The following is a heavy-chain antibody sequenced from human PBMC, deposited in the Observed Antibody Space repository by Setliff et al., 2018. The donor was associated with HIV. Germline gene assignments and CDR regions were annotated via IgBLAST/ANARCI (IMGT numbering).Heavy chain of an antibody. CDR1: GYTFANYA. J-gene: IGHJ6*03. V-gene: IGHV1-18*01. Sequence: ASVKVSCKASGYTFANYAITWVRQAPGQGLEWMGSINLYKDDTHYAQKFRGRVTLTADKSPSTAYMELSSLRSEDTAVYYCAKGSFDSSGWAHYYYYYMDVWGKGTTVTVSS. CDR3: AKGSFDSSGWAHYYYYYMDV. D-gene: IGHD6-19*01. CDR2: INLYKDDT.